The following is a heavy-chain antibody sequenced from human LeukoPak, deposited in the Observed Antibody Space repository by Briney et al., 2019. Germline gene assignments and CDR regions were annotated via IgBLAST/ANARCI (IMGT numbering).Heavy chain of an antibody. CDR1: GYSFSSYW. CDR3: ARKLYCSGGSCYHFDY. V-gene: IGHV5-51*01. D-gene: IGHD2-15*01. J-gene: IGHJ4*02. Sequence: GESLKISCKGSGYSFSSYWIGWVRQMPGKGLEWMGIIYPGDSDTRYSPSFQGQVTISADESINTAYLQWSSLKASDTAMYYCARKLYCSGGSCYHFDYWGQGTLVTVSS. CDR2: IYPGDSDT.